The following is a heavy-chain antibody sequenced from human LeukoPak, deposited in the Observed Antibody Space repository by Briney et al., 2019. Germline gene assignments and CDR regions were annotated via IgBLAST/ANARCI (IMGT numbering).Heavy chain of an antibody. J-gene: IGHJ5*02. CDR3: ARGSTDYSSSWYNWFDP. D-gene: IGHD6-13*01. V-gene: IGHV3-30*04. CDR1: GFTFSSYA. CDR2: ISYDGSNK. Sequence: GGSLRLSCAASGFTFSSYAMHWVRQAPGKGLEWVAVISYDGSNKYYADSVKGRFTISRDNSKNTLYLQMNSLRAEDTAVYSCARGSTDYSSSWYNWFDPWGQGTLVTVSS.